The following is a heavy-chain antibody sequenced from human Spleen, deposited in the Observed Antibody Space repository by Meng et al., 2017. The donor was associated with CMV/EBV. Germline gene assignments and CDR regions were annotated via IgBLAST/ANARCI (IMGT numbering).Heavy chain of an antibody. CDR3: AKEGRGYIDGKIVATFDP. D-gene: IGHD2/OR15-2a*01. V-gene: IGHV1-2*02. Sequence: YTFTVYYIHWVRQAPGLGLEWMGSINPKSGGTTYAQTFQGRVTMTRDTSISTAYMDLSRLRFDDTAVYYCAKEGRGYIDGKIVATFDPWGQGTLVTVSS. J-gene: IGHJ5*02. CDR1: YTFTVYY. CDR2: INPKSGGT.